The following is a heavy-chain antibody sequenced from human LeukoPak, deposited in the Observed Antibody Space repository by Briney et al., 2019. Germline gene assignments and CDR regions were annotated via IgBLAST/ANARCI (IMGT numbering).Heavy chain of an antibody. CDR3: ARERENYDSSGFYDAFDI. D-gene: IGHD3-22*01. CDR2: ISYDGSNK. J-gene: IGHJ3*02. Sequence: GGSLRLSCAASGFTLSSYAMHWVRQAPRKGPDWVAVISYDGSNKYYADSVKGRFTISRDNSKNTLYLQMNSLRAEDTAVYYCARERENYDSSGFYDAFDIWGQGTMVTVSS. CDR1: GFTLSSYA. V-gene: IGHV3-30-3*01.